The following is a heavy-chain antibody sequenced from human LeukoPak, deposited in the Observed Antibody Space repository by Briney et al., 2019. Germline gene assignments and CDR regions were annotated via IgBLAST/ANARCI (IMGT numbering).Heavy chain of an antibody. CDR3: VKDSSSGWSGPDY. V-gene: IGHV3-64D*06. Sequence: GGSLRLSCAASGFTFSSYAMHWVRQAPGKGLEYVSAISSNGGSTYYADSVKGRFTISRDNSKNTLYLQMSSLRAEDTAVYYCVKDSSSGWSGPDYWGQGTLVTVSS. D-gene: IGHD6-19*01. CDR2: ISSNGGST. CDR1: GFTFSSYA. J-gene: IGHJ4*02.